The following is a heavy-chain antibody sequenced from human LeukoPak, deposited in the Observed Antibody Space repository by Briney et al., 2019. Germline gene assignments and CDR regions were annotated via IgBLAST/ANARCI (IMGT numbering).Heavy chain of an antibody. J-gene: IGHJ5*02. CDR2: IYYSGST. V-gene: IGHV4-31*03. CDR3: ARAYTSSCRWFDP. CDR1: GXSISSGGYY. Sequence: SETLSLTCTVSGXSISSGGYYWSWIRQHPGKGLEWIGYIYYSGSTYYNPSLKSRVTISVDTSKNQFSLKLNSVTAADTAVYYCARAYTSSCRWFDPWGQGTLVTVSS. D-gene: IGHD6-13*01.